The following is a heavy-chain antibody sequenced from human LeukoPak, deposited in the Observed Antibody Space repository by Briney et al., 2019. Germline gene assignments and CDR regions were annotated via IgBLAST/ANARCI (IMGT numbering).Heavy chain of an antibody. CDR1: GYTFTKYA. V-gene: IGHV1-69*13. D-gene: IGHD3-10*01. CDR3: ARDLTMVRGARYRPYNWFDP. J-gene: IGHJ5*02. CDR2: IISIFGTT. Sequence: SVKVSCKASGYTFTKYAMNWVRQAPGQGLEWMGGIISIFGTTNYAQKFQGRVTISADESTSTAYMELSSLRSEDTAVYHCARDLTMVRGARYRPYNWFDPWGQGTLVTVSP.